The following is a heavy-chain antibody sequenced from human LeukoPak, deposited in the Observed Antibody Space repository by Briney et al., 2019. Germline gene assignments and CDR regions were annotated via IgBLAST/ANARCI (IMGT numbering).Heavy chain of an antibody. J-gene: IGHJ6*03. Sequence: PGGSLRLSCAASGFTFSSNGMHWVRQAPGKGLEWVSSISSSSSYIYYADSVKGRFTISRDNAKNSLYLQMNSLRAEDTAVYYCAREGELERRYYYYYYYMDVWGKGTTVTVSS. CDR3: AREGELERRYYYYYYYMDV. CDR2: ISSSSSYI. CDR1: GFTFSSNG. D-gene: IGHD1-1*01. V-gene: IGHV3-21*01.